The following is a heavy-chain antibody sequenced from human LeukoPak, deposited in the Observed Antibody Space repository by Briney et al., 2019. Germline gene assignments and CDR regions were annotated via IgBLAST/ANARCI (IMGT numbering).Heavy chain of an antibody. CDR3: ATGLLFGAFHLDN. D-gene: IGHD2-21*01. CDR2: ISGSGGST. V-gene: IGHV3-23*01. CDR1: GFTFSSYG. J-gene: IGHJ4*02. Sequence: AGGSLRLSCAASGFTFSSYGMSWVRQAPGKGLEWVSAISGSGGSTYYADSLRGRFTISRDNSKNSLYLQMNSLRAEDTAVYYCATGLLFGAFHLDNWGQGTLVTVSS.